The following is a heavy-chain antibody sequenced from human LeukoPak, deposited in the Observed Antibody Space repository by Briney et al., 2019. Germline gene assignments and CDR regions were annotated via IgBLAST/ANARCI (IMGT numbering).Heavy chain of an antibody. D-gene: IGHD5-18*01. CDR2: TSHDGRHK. Sequence: AGGSLRLSCAASGLSFGTYAMHWVRQTPAKGLEWVAVTSHDGRHKFYSDSVKGRFTISRDNSKTMVSLQMNSLRLGDTAVYYCVSGAGGGYSYGYFDYWGQGTLVTVSP. CDR1: GLSFGTYA. CDR3: VSGAGGGYSYGYFDY. V-gene: IGHV3-30*04. J-gene: IGHJ4*02.